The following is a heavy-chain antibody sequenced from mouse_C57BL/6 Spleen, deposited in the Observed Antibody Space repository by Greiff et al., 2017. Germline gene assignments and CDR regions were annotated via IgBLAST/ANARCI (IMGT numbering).Heavy chain of an antibody. J-gene: IGHJ2*02. CDR3: TIGGDY. V-gene: IGHV5-9-1*02. Sequence: EVHLVESGEGLVKPGGSLKLSCAASGFTFSSYALSWVRQTPEKRLEWVAYISSGGDYIYYADTVQGRFTIYRDNARNTLYLQMSSLKSADTDMYYCTIGGDYWGQGPSLTVSS. CDR1: GFTFSSYA. CDR2: ISSGGDYI.